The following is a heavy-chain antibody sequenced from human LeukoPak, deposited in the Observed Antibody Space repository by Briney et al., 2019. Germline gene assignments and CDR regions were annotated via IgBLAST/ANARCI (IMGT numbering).Heavy chain of an antibody. V-gene: IGHV3-21*01. D-gene: IGHD5-18*01. J-gene: IGHJ4*02. CDR1: GFIFSSYA. CDR3: AKTSMVMDFDY. Sequence: PGGSLRLSCTTSGFIFSSYAMHWVRQAPGKGLEWVSSISSTTSYIYYADSVKGRFTISRDNAKNSLCLQMNSLRAEDTAVYYCAKTSMVMDFDYWGQGTLVTVSS. CDR2: ISSTTSYI.